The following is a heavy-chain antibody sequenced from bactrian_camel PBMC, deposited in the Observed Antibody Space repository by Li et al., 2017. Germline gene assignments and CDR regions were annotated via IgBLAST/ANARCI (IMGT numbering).Heavy chain of an antibody. CDR3: AAEPALLQATMAAPDFGY. CDR2: ISSDGST. Sequence: QVQLVESGGGSVQVGGSLRLSCTASGFAFALDDSTDTKWYRQAPGNECELVSSISSDGSTYYAASVKGRFAISQDNAENTVYLQMNSLKSEDTAIYYCAAEPALLQATMAAPDFGYGGQGTQVTVS. CDR1: GFAFALDDSTD. V-gene: IGHV3S63*01. D-gene: IGHD4*01. J-gene: IGHJ6*01.